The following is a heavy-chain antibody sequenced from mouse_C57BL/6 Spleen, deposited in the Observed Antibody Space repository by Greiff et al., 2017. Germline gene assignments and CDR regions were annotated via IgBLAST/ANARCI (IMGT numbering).Heavy chain of an antibody. J-gene: IGHJ2*01. CDR1: GYTFTSYW. CDR3: ARYYYGSIYD. V-gene: IGHV1-50*01. D-gene: IGHD1-1*01. Sequence: QVQLQQPGAELVKPGASVKLSCKASGYTFTSYWMQWVKQRPGQGLEWIGEIDPSDIYTNYNQKFKGKATLTVDTSSSTAYMQLSSLTSEDSAVYYCARYYYGSIYDCGQGTTLTVSS. CDR2: IDPSDIYT.